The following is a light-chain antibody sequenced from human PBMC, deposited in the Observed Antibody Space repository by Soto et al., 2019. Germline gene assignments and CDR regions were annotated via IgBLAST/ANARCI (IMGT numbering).Light chain of an antibody. CDR3: QQYDNWPPWT. CDR2: GAS. CDR1: QNIAKK. J-gene: IGKJ1*01. Sequence: EIVMTQSPGTLSVSPGERVTPSCRASQNIAKKVAWYQQKPGQAPRLLIYGASTRATGIPPRISGGGSGADFTLTISNLQPEDFAVYFCQQYDNWPPWTFGQGTKLEI. V-gene: IGKV3-15*01.